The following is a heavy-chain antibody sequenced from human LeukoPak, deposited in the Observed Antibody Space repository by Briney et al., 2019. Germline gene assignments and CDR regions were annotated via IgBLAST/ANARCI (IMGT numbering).Heavy chain of an antibody. V-gene: IGHV1-2*02. CDR2: INPNSGSK. Sequence: GASVTVSSKPSGYTYTRYYMHWVGQAPGQGREWMGWINPNSGSKNYAQNFQRRSSMTRATSISTAYMELSRLRADDTAVYYCARDHCRRIQLWEGNWFDPWGQGTLVTVSS. CDR1: GYTYTRYY. J-gene: IGHJ5*01. CDR3: ARDHCRRIQLWEGNWFDP. D-gene: IGHD5-18*01.